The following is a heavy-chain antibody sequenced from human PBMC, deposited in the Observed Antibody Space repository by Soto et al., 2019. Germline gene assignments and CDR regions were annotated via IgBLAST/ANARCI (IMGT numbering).Heavy chain of an antibody. CDR1: GFTFSNYG. D-gene: IGHD3-16*01. CDR2: ISYDRSNK. Sequence: GGSLRLSCAASGFTFSNYGMHWVRQAPGKGLEWVAIISYDRSNKYYADSVKGRFTISRDNSKNTLNLQMNSLRAEDTAVYYCAKDQSMIKFGDPYFAMAVWGQGTRVTVSS. CDR3: AKDQSMIKFGDPYFAMAV. J-gene: IGHJ6*02. V-gene: IGHV3-30*18.